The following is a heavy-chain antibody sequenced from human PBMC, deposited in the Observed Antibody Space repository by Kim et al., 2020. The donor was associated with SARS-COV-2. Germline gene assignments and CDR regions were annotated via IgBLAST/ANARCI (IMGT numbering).Heavy chain of an antibody. CDR2: SNHLGNT. Sequence: SETLSLTCAVSGASLNGYYWTWIRQSPRWGLEWIGESNHLGNTYYNPSPESRVIISVDTSKNQLSLKMTSMTAADTANYYCARIFGYSTSHYDYWGQGTQVTVS. CDR3: ARIFGYSTSHYDY. V-gene: IGHV4-34*01. D-gene: IGHD5-12*01. CDR1: GASLNGYY. J-gene: IGHJ4*02.